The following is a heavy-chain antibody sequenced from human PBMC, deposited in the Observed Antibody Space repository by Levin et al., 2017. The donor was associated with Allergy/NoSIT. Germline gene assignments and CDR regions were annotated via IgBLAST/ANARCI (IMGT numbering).Heavy chain of an antibody. CDR2: IYWDDDK. CDR1: GFSLSTSGVG. D-gene: IGHD3-3*01. J-gene: IGHJ3*02. V-gene: IGHV2-5*02. CDR3: AHTNYDFWSGYPKSPQSAFDI. Sequence: SGPTLVKPTQTLTLTCTFSGFSLSTSGVGVGWIRQPPGKALEWLALIYWDDDKRYSPSLKSRLTITKDTSKNQVVLTMTNMDPVDTATYYCAHTNYDFWSGYPKSPQSAFDIWGQGTMVTVSS.